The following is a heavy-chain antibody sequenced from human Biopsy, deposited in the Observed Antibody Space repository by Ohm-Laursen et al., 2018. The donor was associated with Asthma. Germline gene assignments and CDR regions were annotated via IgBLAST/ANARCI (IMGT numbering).Heavy chain of an antibody. CDR1: GGSISSFY. CDR2: GYWTGST. Sequence: SETLSLTCSVYGGSISSFYWSWIRQSPEQGLEWMGYGYWTGSTNYNPSLKSRVTMSVDTSKNRMFLELTSVTAADTAIYYCVRAVRNEQWLAPFDYWGQGRPVTVSS. J-gene: IGHJ4*02. D-gene: IGHD6-19*01. V-gene: IGHV4-59*13. CDR3: VRAVRNEQWLAPFDY.